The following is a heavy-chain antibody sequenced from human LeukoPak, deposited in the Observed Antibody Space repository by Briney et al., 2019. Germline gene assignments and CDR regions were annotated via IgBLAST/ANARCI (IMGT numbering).Heavy chain of an antibody. CDR1: GFTFEDYD. CDR3: ASSDFWSGYGNFDY. CDR2: ISWNSGSI. V-gene: IGHV3-9*01. Sequence: GGSLRLSCAASGFTFEDYDMHWVRQAPGKGLEWVSGISWNSGSIGYADSVKGRFPISRDNAKNSLYLQMNSLRAEDTAVYYCASSDFWSGYGNFDYWGQGTLVTVSS. J-gene: IGHJ4*02. D-gene: IGHD3-3*01.